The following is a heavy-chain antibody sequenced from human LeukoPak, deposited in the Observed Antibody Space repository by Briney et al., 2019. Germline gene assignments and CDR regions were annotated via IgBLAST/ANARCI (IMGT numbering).Heavy chain of an antibody. CDR3: TKGRGI. CDR2: IYYSGST. D-gene: IGHD3-10*01. CDR1: GGSISSYY. V-gene: IGHV4-59*08. Sequence: SETLSLTCTVSGGSISSYYWSWIRQPPGKGLEWIGYIYYSGSTNYNPSLRSRVTISVDTSKNQFSLKLTSVTAADTAVYYCTKGRGIWGQGTLVTVSS. J-gene: IGHJ4*02.